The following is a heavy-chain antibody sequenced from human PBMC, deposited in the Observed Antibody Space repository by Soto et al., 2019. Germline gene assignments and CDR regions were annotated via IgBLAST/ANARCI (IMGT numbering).Heavy chain of an antibody. Sequence: QVQLQQWGAGLLKPSETLSLTCAVYGGSFSGYYWSWIRQPPGKGLEGIGEINHSGSTNYNPSLKSRVTISVDTSKNQFSQKLSSVTAADTAVYYCAREGVFEWLSHHDAFDIWGQGTMVTVSS. V-gene: IGHV4-34*01. CDR1: GGSFSGYY. D-gene: IGHD3-3*01. CDR2: INHSGST. CDR3: AREGVFEWLSHHDAFDI. J-gene: IGHJ3*02.